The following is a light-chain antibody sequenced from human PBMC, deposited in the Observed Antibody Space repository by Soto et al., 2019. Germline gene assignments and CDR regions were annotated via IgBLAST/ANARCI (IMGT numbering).Light chain of an antibody. Sequence: QSALTRPASVSGSPRQSITISCTGTSSDIGSYHLVSWYQQHPGKAPKLIIYEGSKRPSGVSNRFSGSKSGNTASLTISGLQTEDEADYYCCSYARSNFVVFGGGTKLTVL. CDR3: CSYARSNFVV. V-gene: IGLV2-23*01. CDR1: SSDIGSYHL. CDR2: EGS. J-gene: IGLJ2*01.